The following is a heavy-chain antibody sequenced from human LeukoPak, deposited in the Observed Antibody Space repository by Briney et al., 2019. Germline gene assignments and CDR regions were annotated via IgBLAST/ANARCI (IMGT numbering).Heavy chain of an antibody. V-gene: IGHV1-18*01. CDR3: ARTSIQYDSSGRWYSDY. J-gene: IGHJ4*02. Sequence: ASVKVSCKASGYTFLNYGISWVRQAPGQGLEWMGWISPGNGVTAYGQKLQGRVTMTTDTSTTTVYMELRSLRSDDTAVYFCARTSIQYDSSGRWYSDYWGQGTLVTVSP. CDR2: ISPGNGVT. CDR1: GYTFLNYG. D-gene: IGHD3-22*01.